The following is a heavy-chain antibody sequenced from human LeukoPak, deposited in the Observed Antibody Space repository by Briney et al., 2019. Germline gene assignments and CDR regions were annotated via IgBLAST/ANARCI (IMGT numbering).Heavy chain of an antibody. V-gene: IGHV3-48*01. Sequence: GGSLRLSCAASGFTLSSYSMNWVRQAPGKGLEWVSYISSASNTIYYADSVKGRFTISRDNAKNSLYLQMNSLRAEDTAMYYCARDGWFGDYNWFDPWGQGTLATVSS. D-gene: IGHD3-10*01. CDR1: GFTLSSYS. CDR2: ISSASNTI. CDR3: ARDGWFGDYNWFDP. J-gene: IGHJ5*02.